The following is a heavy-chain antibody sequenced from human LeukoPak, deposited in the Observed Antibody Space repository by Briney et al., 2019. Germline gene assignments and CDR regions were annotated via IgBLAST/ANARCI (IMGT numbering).Heavy chain of an antibody. CDR3: ARDWALDY. CDR2: ISWNSGSI. Sequence: GGSLRLSCAASGFTFDDYAMHWVRQAPGKGLEWVSGISWNSGSIGYADSVKGRFTISRDNAKNSLYLQMSSLRAEDTAVYYCARDWALDYWGQGTLVTVSS. V-gene: IGHV3-9*01. CDR1: GFTFDDYA. J-gene: IGHJ4*02.